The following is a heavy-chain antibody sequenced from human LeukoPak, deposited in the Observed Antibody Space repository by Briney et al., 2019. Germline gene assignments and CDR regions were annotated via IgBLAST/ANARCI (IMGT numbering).Heavy chain of an antibody. CDR3: AKDHLGGHGGVDY. Sequence: TGGSLRLSCAASGFTFSSSWMHWVRQAPGKGLVWVSRISNVGSSTNYADSVKGRFTISRDNAKNTLYLQMNSLRAEDTAVYYCAKDHLGGHGGVDYWGQGTLVTVSS. V-gene: IGHV3-74*01. CDR1: GFTFSSSW. D-gene: IGHD4-23*01. CDR2: ISNVGSST. J-gene: IGHJ4*02.